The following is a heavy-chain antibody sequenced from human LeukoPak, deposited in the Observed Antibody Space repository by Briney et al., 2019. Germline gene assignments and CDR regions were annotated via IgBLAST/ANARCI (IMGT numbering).Heavy chain of an antibody. CDR1: GFTFNSYA. CDR3: ARDMATTTGDAFDI. V-gene: IGHV3-64*01. J-gene: IGHJ3*02. D-gene: IGHD4-17*01. Sequence: GGSLRLSCAASGFTFNSYAMHWVRQAPGKGLEYVSAISSNGGSTYYANSVKGRFTISRDNSKNTLYLQMGSLRAEDMAVYYCARDMATTTGDAFDIWGQGTMVTVSS. CDR2: ISSNGGST.